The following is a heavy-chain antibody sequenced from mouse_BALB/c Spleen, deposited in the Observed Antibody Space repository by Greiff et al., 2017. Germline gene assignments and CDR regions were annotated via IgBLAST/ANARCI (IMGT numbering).Heavy chain of an antibody. CDR1: GFSLTSYG. Sequence: VQGVESGPGLVAPSQSLSITCTVSGFSLTSYGVHWVRQPPGKGLEWLGVIWAGGSTNYNSALMSRLSISKDNSKSQVFLKMNSLQTDDTAMYYCARDLDYYGTWFAYWGQGTLVTVSA. CDR3: ARDLDYYGTWFAY. J-gene: IGHJ3*01. CDR2: IWAGGST. D-gene: IGHD1-1*01. V-gene: IGHV2-9*02.